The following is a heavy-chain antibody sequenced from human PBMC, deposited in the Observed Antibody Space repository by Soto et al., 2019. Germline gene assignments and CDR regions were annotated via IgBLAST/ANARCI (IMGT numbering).Heavy chain of an antibody. CDR3: AKLPSGIVVVPAHYYGMDV. V-gene: IGHV3-30*18. Sequence: QVQLVESGGGVVQPGRSLRLSCAASGFTFSSYGMHWVRQAPGKGLEWVAVISYDGSNKYYADSVKGRFTISRDNSKNTLYLQRNSLRAEDTAVYYCAKLPSGIVVVPAHYYGMDVWGQGTTVTVSS. CDR1: GFTFSSYG. J-gene: IGHJ6*02. CDR2: ISYDGSNK. D-gene: IGHD2-2*01.